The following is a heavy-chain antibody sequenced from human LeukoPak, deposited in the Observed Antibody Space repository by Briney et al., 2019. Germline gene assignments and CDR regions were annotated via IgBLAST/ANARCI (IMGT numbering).Heavy chain of an antibody. V-gene: IGHV1-18*01. J-gene: IGHJ3*02. CDR1: GYTFTSYG. CDR2: ISAYNGNT. D-gene: IGHD3-10*01. CDR3: ARHLGELLWFGESHLRGAFDI. Sequence: GASVKVSCKASGYTFTSYGISWVRQAPGQGLEWMGWISAYNGNTNYAQKLQGRVTMTTDTSTSTAYMELRSLRSDDTAVYYCARHLGELLWFGESHLRGAFDIWGQGTMVTVSS.